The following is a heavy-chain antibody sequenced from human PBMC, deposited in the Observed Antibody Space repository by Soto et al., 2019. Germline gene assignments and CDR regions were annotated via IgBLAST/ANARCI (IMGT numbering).Heavy chain of an antibody. CDR3: AKNGRDTTLTTLDY. CDR1: GFTFSSYA. Sequence: EVQLLESGGGLVQSGGSLRLSCAASGFTFSSYAMSWVRQSPGKGLEWVSGISGRGGGTYYADSVKGRFTISRDNSKNTLYLQMNSLRAEDTAAYYCAKNGRDTTLTTLDYWAQGTLVTVSS. J-gene: IGHJ4*02. CDR2: ISGRGGGT. D-gene: IGHD4-17*01. V-gene: IGHV3-23*01.